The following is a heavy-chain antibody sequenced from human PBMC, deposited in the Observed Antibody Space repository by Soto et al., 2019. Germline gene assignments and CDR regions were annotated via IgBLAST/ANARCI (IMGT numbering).Heavy chain of an antibody. V-gene: IGHV4-59*01. J-gene: IGHJ4*02. CDR2: IYYSGST. CDR1: GGSISSYY. CDR3: ARAYSSGWYYFDY. D-gene: IGHD6-19*01. Sequence: SETLSLTCTVSGGSISSYYWSWIRQPPGKGLEWIGYIYYSGSTNYNPSLKSRVTISVDTSKNQFSLKLSSVTAADTAVYYCARAYSSGWYYFDYWGQGTLVTVSS.